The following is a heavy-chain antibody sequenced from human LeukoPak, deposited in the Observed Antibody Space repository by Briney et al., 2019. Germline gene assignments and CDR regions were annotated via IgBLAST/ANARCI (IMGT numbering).Heavy chain of an antibody. Sequence: SETLSLTCTVSGGSISSYSWSWIRQPPGKGLEWIGYIYHSGSTYYNPSLKSRVTISVDRSKNQFSLKLSSVTAADTAVYYCARAEDSGSYLVFDYWGQGTLVTVSS. J-gene: IGHJ4*02. V-gene: IGHV4-30-2*01. CDR3: ARAEDSGSYLVFDY. CDR1: GGSISSYS. CDR2: IYHSGST. D-gene: IGHD1-26*01.